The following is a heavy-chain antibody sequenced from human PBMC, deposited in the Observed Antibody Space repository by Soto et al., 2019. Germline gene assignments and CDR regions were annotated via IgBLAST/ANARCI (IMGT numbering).Heavy chain of an antibody. J-gene: IGHJ6*02. Sequence: GASVKVSCKASGYTFTSYYIHWVRQAPGQGLEWMGIINPRGGITTYAQKFQGRLTMTGDTSTSTVYMELSSLTSEDTAMYHCASSPAYGSSWYGIPPDLSHGMDVWGQGTTVTASS. CDR2: INPRGGIT. D-gene: IGHD6-13*01. CDR3: ASSPAYGSSWYGIPPDLSHGMDV. V-gene: IGHV1-46*01. CDR1: GYTFTSYY.